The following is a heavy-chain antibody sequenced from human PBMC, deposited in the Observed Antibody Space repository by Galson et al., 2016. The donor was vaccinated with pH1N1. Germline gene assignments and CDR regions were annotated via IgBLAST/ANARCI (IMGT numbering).Heavy chain of an antibody. CDR1: GFTFSNYV. J-gene: IGHJ1*01. V-gene: IGHV3-23*01. Sequence: SLRLSCAASGFTFSNYVMSWVRQAPGKGLEWVSAVSSSAISTYYADSVKGRFTISRDNSKNMLYLQMNSLRAEDTAVYYCAKDRITYIPGGGTWQYWGQGTLVTVSS. CDR3: AKDRITYIPGGGTWQY. D-gene: IGHD6-13*01. CDR2: VSSSAIST.